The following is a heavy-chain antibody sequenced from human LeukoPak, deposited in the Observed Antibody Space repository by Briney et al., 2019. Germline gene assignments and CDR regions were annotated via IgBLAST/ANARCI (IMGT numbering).Heavy chain of an antibody. CDR3: ARETLGAAAGTYYFDY. Sequence: PSETLSLTCTVSGGSISSYYWSWIRQPPGKGLEWIGFIHYSGSTNYKPSLKSRVTISVDTSKDQFSLRLNSVTAADTAVYYCARETLGAAAGTYYFDYWGQGTLVTVSS. D-gene: IGHD6-13*01. CDR2: IHYSGST. J-gene: IGHJ4*02. CDR1: GGSISSYY. V-gene: IGHV4-59*12.